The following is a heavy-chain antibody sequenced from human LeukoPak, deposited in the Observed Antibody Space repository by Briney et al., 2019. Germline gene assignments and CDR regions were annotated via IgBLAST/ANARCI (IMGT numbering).Heavy chain of an antibody. CDR1: GYTFTGYY. CDR3: ASIPLYYYDSSGYSLIFDY. Sequence: ASVTVSCKASGYTFTGYYMHWVREAPGQGLEWMGWINPNSGGTNYAQKFQGRVTMTRDTSISTAYMELSRLRSDDTAVYYCASIPLYYYDSSGYSLIFDYWGQGTLVTVSS. J-gene: IGHJ4*02. V-gene: IGHV1-2*02. D-gene: IGHD3-22*01. CDR2: INPNSGGT.